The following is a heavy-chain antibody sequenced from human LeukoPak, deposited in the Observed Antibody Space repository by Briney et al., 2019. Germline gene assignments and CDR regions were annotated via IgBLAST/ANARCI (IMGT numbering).Heavy chain of an antibody. CDR3: ARGRSSSWYPTGFDY. CDR1: GGSISSSSYY. Sequence: SETLPLTCTVSGGSISSSSYYWGWIRQPPGKGLEWIGSIYYSGSTYCNPSLKSRVTISVDTSKNQFSLKLSSVTAADTAVYYCARGRSSSWYPTGFDYWGQGTLVTVSS. V-gene: IGHV4-39*07. J-gene: IGHJ4*02. CDR2: IYYSGST. D-gene: IGHD6-13*01.